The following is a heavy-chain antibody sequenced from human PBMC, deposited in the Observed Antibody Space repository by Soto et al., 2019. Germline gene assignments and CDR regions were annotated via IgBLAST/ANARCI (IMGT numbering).Heavy chain of an antibody. V-gene: IGHV1-69*06. D-gene: IGHD1-7*01. J-gene: IGHJ4*02. Sequence: QVQLVQSGXEXKKPGXSVKVSXKASGGTXSNYXVNXVRQAPGQGLXWMGRIIPISGAANYAQKFQGRVTITADKSTSTSYMELSSLRSEDTAVYYCARDMTRTVVPYFDFWGQGTLVTVSS. CDR2: IIPISGAA. CDR1: GGTXSNYX. CDR3: ARDMTRTVVPYFDF.